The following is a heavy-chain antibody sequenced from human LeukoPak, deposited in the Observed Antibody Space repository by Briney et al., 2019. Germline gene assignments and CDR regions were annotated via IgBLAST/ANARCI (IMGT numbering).Heavy chain of an antibody. J-gene: IGHJ4*02. CDR1: GYSFTTYW. D-gene: IGHD3-22*01. Sequence: GESLKISRKGSGYSFTTYWIGWVRQMPGKGLEWMGIIYPGDSDTRYSPSFQGQVTISADKSISTAYLQWSSLKASDTAMYYCARLGMIVSDYFDYWGQGTLVTVSS. CDR2: IYPGDSDT. CDR3: ARLGMIVSDYFDY. V-gene: IGHV5-51*01.